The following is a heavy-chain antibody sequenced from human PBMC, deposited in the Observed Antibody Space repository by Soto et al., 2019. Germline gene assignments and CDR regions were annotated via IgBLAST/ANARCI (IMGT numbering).Heavy chain of an antibody. J-gene: IGHJ6*03. CDR1: GGSISSYY. D-gene: IGHD5-12*01. CDR3: ARHGRNIVATINYYYYYMDV. Sequence: SETLSLTCTVSGGSISSYYWSWIRQPPGKGLEWIGHIYYSGSTNYNPSLKSRVTISVDTSKNQFSLKLSSVTAADTAVYYCARHGRNIVATINYYYYYMDVWGKGTTVTVSS. V-gene: IGHV4-59*08. CDR2: IYYSGST.